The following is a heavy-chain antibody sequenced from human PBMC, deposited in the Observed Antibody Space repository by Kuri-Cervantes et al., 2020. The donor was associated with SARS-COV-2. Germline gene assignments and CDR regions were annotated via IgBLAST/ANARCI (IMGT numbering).Heavy chain of an antibody. J-gene: IGHJ4*02. V-gene: IGHV4-34*01. D-gene: IGHD2-15*01. Sequence: GSLRLSCAVYGGSFRGHFWSWVRQSPGKGPEWIGEINHSGSTNYNPSLKSRVTISVDTSKNQFSLKLSSVTAADTAVYYCARGVGYCSGGSCYYYFDYWGQGTLVTVSS. CDR3: ARGVGYCSGGSCYYYFDY. CDR1: GGSFRGHF. CDR2: INHSGST.